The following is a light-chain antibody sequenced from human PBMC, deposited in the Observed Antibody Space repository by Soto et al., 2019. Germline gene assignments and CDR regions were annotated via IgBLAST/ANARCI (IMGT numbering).Light chain of an antibody. V-gene: IGKV3-20*01. CDR2: DAS. CDR3: QQFSSYPLT. J-gene: IGKJ4*01. CDR1: QSVSSN. Sequence: EIVMTHSPATGSVSPVEISTLSCRASQSVSSNLAWYQQKPGQAPRLLIYDASSRATGIPDRFSGGGSGTDFTLTISRLEPEDFAVYYCQQFSSYPLTFGGGTKVDIK.